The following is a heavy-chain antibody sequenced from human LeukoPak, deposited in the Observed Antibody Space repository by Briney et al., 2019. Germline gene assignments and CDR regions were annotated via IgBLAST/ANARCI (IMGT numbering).Heavy chain of an antibody. J-gene: IGHJ4*02. Sequence: GGSLGLSCAASEFTFSTCSMHWVRQAPGKGLEWVSFISGSSSYIYYADSVKGRFTISRDNAKNSLYLQMNSLRVEDTAVYYCARGHSLGTSFDYWGQGTLVTVSS. V-gene: IGHV3-21*01. CDR2: ISGSSSYI. CDR3: ARGHSLGTSFDY. CDR1: EFTFSTCS. D-gene: IGHD2-15*01.